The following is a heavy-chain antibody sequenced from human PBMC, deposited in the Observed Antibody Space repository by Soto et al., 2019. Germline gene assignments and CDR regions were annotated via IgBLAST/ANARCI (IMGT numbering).Heavy chain of an antibody. V-gene: IGHV4-34*01. CDR1: CGSFSGYY. Sequence: LSLTCAVYCGSFSGYYCSWIRHPPGRGLEWIGEINHSGSTNYNPSLKSRVTISVDTSKNQFSLKLSSVTAADTAVYYCARGRISVVAAALMGWFDPWGQGTLVTVSS. D-gene: IGHD6-13*01. CDR3: ARGRISVVAAALMGWFDP. CDR2: INHSGST. J-gene: IGHJ5*02.